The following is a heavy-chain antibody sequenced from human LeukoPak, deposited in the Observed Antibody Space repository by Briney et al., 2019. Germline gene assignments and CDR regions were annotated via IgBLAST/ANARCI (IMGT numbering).Heavy chain of an antibody. V-gene: IGHV1-69*05. CDR2: IIPIVGTA. CDR3: ARDGGNWNYEGLDY. Sequence: SVKVSCKAAGGTLSSYAMSGVRQALGQGVEWMVGIIPIVGTANYAQKFQGRVTITTDESTSTAYMEQSSLRSEDTAVYYCARDGGNWNYEGLDYWGQGTLVTVS. CDR1: GGTLSSYA. J-gene: IGHJ4*02. D-gene: IGHD1-7*01.